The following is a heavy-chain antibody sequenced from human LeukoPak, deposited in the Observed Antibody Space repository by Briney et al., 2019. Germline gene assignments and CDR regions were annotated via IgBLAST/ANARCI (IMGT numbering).Heavy chain of an antibody. D-gene: IGHD5-12*01. CDR3: ARGLRGYYFDY. V-gene: IGHV3-48*02. CDR1: GFTFSSYS. Sequence: TGGSLRLSCAASGFTFSSYSMTWVRQAPGKGLEWLSYISSSSNTIYYADSLKGRFTISRDNAKNSLNLQMNSLRDEDTAVYYCARGLRGYYFDYWGQGTLVTVSS. J-gene: IGHJ4*02. CDR2: ISSSSNTI.